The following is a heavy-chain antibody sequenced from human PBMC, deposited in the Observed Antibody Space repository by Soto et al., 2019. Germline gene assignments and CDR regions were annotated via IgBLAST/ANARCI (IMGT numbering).Heavy chain of an antibody. V-gene: IGHV3-74*01. J-gene: IGHJ4*02. CDR2: INSDGSST. CDR1: GFTFSTFW. Sequence: EVQLVESGGGLVQPGGSLRLSCEASGFTFSTFWMHWVRQAPGKGLMWVSRINSDGSSTNYADSVKGRVTISRDNAKNTLYLQLNSLRPEATAVYYCARDFEYWGQGTLVTVSS. CDR3: ARDFEY.